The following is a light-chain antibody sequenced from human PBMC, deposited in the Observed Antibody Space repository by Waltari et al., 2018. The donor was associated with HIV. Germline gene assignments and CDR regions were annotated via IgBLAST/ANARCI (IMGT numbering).Light chain of an antibody. CDR1: QSVSSN. CDR3: QQYNSWPIT. J-gene: IGKJ5*01. V-gene: IGKV3-15*01. CDR2: DAS. Sequence: EQVMTKSPATLSVSPGERATISCRASQSVSSNLAWYQQKPGQAPRLLIYDASTRATGIPGRFSGSGSGTEFTLTISSLQSEDFAVYYCQQYNSWPITFGQGTRLEIK.